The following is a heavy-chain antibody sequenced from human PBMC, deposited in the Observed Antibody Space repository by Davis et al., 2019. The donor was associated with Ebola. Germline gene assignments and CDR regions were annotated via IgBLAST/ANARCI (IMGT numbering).Heavy chain of an antibody. J-gene: IGHJ6*02. CDR2: ISYDGSNK. V-gene: IGHV3-30-3*01. Sequence: PGGSLRLSCAASGFTFSSYAMHWVRQAPGKGLEWVAVISYDGSNKYYADSVKGRFTISRDNSKNTLYLQMNSLRAEDTAVYYCARDQVAGTYYYGMDVWGQGTTVTASS. D-gene: IGHD6-19*01. CDR1: GFTFSSYA. CDR3: ARDQVAGTYYYGMDV.